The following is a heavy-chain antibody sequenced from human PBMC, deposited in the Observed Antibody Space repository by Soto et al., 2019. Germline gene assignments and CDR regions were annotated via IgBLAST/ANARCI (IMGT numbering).Heavy chain of an antibody. V-gene: IGHV1-18*04. CDR2: ISAYNGNT. J-gene: IGHJ6*02. D-gene: IGHD3-22*01. CDR3: ARDPYYYDSSGYYRERQTYYYGMDV. Sequence: ASVKVSCKASGYTFTSYGISWVRQAPGQGLEWMGWISAYNGNTNYAQKLQGRVTMTTDTSTSTAYMELRSLRSGDTAVYYCARDPYYYDSSGYYRERQTYYYGMDVWGQGTTVTVSS. CDR1: GYTFTSYG.